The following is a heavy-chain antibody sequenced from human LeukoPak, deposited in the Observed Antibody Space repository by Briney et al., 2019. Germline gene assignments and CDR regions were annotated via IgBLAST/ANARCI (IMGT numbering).Heavy chain of an antibody. Sequence: GGSLRLSCAASGFTFSSYTMTWVRQAPGKGLVWVSRINSDGSSTSYADSVKGRFTISRDNAKNTLYLQMNSLRAEDTAVYYCARDYGGNSGDYWGQGTLVTVSS. CDR1: GFTFSSYT. CDR2: INSDGSST. V-gene: IGHV3-74*01. CDR3: ARDYGGNSGDY. D-gene: IGHD4-23*01. J-gene: IGHJ4*02.